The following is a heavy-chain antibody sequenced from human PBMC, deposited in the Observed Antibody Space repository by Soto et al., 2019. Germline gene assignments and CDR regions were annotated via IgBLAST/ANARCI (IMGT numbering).Heavy chain of an antibody. CDR2: IVVGSGNT. J-gene: IGHJ4*02. Sequence: QMQLVQSGPEVKKPGTSVKVSCKASGFTFTSSAVQWVRQARGQRLEWIGWIVVGSGNTNYAQKFQERVTITRDMSTSIAYMELSSLRSEDTAVYYCAADSGYSGYDLFDYWGQGTLVTVSS. CDR3: AADSGYSGYDLFDY. CDR1: GFTFTSSA. V-gene: IGHV1-58*01. D-gene: IGHD5-12*01.